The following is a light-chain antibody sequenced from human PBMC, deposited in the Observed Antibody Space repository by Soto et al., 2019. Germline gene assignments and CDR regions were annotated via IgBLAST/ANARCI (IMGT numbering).Light chain of an antibody. CDR3: QQYGSSPPIT. CDR1: QGLGTN. V-gene: IGKV3-20*01. Sequence: EVVTTQSPATLSVSPGERATLSCRASQGLGTNLAWYQQKPGQAPRLLMYGASTRATGIPPRFSGSGSGTDFTLTISRLEPEDFAVYYCQQYGSSPPITFGQGTRLEIK. CDR2: GAS. J-gene: IGKJ5*01.